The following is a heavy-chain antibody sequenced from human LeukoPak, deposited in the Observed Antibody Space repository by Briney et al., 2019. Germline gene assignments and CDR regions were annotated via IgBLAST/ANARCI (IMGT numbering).Heavy chain of an antibody. Sequence: GGSLRLSCAASGFTFDDYAMHWVRQAPGKGLEWVSGISWNSGSIGYADSVKGRFTISRDNAKNSLYLQMNSLRAEDTALYYCAKSRQWLVGGFDYWGQGTLVTVSS. CDR3: AKSRQWLVGGFDY. D-gene: IGHD6-19*01. CDR2: ISWNSGSI. CDR1: GFTFDDYA. J-gene: IGHJ4*02. V-gene: IGHV3-9*01.